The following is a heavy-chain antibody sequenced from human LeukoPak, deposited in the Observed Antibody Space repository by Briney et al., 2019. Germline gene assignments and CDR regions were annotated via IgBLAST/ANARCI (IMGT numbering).Heavy chain of an antibody. CDR1: GYTFTSYD. D-gene: IGHD6-13*01. Sequence: ASVKVSCKASGYTFTSYDINWVRQASGQGLEWMGWMNPNSGNTGYAQKFQGRVTMTRNTSISTAYMELSNLRSEDTAVYYCARGRIAAAGTFDYWGQGTLVTVSS. V-gene: IGHV1-8*01. J-gene: IGHJ4*02. CDR2: MNPNSGNT. CDR3: ARGRIAAAGTFDY.